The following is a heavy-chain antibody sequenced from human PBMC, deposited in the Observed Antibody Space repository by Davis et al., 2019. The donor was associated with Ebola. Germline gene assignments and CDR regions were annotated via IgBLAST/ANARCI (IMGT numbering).Heavy chain of an antibody. D-gene: IGHD3-3*01. CDR3: ARVPITIFGVVIYNWFDP. J-gene: IGHJ5*02. V-gene: IGHV4-34*01. CDR1: GGSISSYY. CDR2: INHSGST. Sequence: SETLSLTCTVSGGSISSYYWSWIRQPPGKGLEWIGEINHSGSTNYNPSLKSRFTISVDTSKNQFSLKLSSVTAADTAVYYCARVPITIFGVVIYNWFDPWGQGTLVTVSS.